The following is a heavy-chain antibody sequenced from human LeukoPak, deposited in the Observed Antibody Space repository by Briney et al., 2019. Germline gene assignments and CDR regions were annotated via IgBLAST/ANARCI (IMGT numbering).Heavy chain of an antibody. J-gene: IGHJ4*02. CDR1: GFTFSSYA. Sequence: PGGSLRLSCAASGFTFSSYAMSWVRQAPGKGLEWVSAISGSGGSTYYADSVKGRFTISRDNSKNTLYLQMNSLRAEDTAVYYCAKGLYYNDSSGYYLFDYWGQGTLVTVSS. CDR2: ISGSGGST. V-gene: IGHV3-23*01. CDR3: AKGLYYNDSSGYYLFDY. D-gene: IGHD3-22*01.